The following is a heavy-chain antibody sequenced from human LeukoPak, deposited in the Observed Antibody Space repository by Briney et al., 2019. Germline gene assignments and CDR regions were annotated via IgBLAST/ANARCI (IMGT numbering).Heavy chain of an antibody. CDR1: GGSISNYY. J-gene: IGHJ4*02. CDR3: ARDYGDYFDY. Sequence: PSETLSLTCTVSGGSISNYYWSWIRQPPGKGQEWIGYIYYSGSTNYNPSLKSRVIISVDTSKNQFSLKLSSVAAADTAVYYCARDYGDYFDYWGQGTLVTVSS. D-gene: IGHD4-17*01. V-gene: IGHV4-59*01. CDR2: IYYSGST.